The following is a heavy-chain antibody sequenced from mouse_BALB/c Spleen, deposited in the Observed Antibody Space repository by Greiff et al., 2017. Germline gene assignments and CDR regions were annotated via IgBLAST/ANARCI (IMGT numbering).Heavy chain of an antibody. CDR2: ISSGSSTT. CDR1: GFTFSSSG. J-gene: IGHJ4*01. CDR3: AYDYEGAMDY. Sequence: EVKLMESGGGLVQPGGSRKLSCAASGFTFSSSGMHWVRQAPEKGLGWVAYISSGSSTTSYADTVKGRFTITRDTPTNTMFLQITSLRSEDTAMYYCAYDYEGAMDYWGQGASVTVST. D-gene: IGHD2-4*01. V-gene: IGHV5-17*02.